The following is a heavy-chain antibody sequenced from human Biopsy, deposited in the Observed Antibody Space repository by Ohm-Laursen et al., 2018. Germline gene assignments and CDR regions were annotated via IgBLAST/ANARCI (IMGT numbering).Heavy chain of an antibody. V-gene: IGHV4-34*01. CDR1: GGSLSGYY. D-gene: IGHD3-22*01. Sequence: SDTLSLTCAVYGGSLSGYYWNWIRQSPGKGLEWIGEINHRGFTSNNPSHKSRVTISVDTSRNRFSLKLNSVTAADTAVYYCARDYDSSGYYYVSWGQGTLVTVSS. CDR2: INHRGFT. J-gene: IGHJ5*02. CDR3: ARDYDSSGYYYVS.